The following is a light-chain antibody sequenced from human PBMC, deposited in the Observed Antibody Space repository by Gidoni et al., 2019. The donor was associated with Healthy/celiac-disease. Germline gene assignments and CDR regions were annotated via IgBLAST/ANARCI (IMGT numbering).Light chain of an antibody. J-gene: IGKJ3*01. V-gene: IGKV2-28*01. Sequence: DIVMTQSPLSLPVTPGAPASISCRSSQSVLHSNGYNYLDWYLPKPGQSPQLLIYLGSNRASGVPDRFSGSGSGTDFTLKISRVQAEDVGVYYCMQAQHTPFTFGPGTKVDIK. CDR1: QSVLHSNGYNY. CDR2: LGS. CDR3: MQAQHTPFT.